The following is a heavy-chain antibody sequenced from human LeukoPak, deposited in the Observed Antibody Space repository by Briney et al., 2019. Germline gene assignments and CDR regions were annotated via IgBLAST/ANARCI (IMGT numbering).Heavy chain of an antibody. V-gene: IGHV1-2*02. D-gene: IGHD6-19*01. CDR3: ARDRWAGQELDV. J-gene: IGHJ6*04. Sequence: FQGRVTITRDTSISTAYMELSRLRSDDTAVYYCARDRWAGQELDVWGKGTTVTISS.